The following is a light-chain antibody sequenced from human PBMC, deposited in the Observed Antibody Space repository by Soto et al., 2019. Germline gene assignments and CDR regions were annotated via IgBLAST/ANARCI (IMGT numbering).Light chain of an antibody. CDR3: QQSYSTPLT. CDR1: QSISSY. CDR2: AAS. V-gene: IGKV1-39*01. J-gene: IGKJ4*01. Sequence: DIQMTQSPSSLSASVGDRVTITCRASQSISSYLNWYQQKPGKAPKLLIYAASSLQSGVPSRFSGSRSGTDFTPTISSLQPEDFATYYCQQSYSTPLTFGGGTKVEIK.